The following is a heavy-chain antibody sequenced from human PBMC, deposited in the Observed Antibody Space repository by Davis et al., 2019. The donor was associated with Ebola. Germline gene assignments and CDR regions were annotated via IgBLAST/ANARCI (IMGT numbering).Heavy chain of an antibody. CDR2: INHSGST. Sequence: SETLSLTCTVSGGSISSYYWSWIRQPPGKGLEWIGEINHSGSTNYNPSLKSRVTISVDTSKNQFSLKLSSVTAADTAVYYCARDGYNSLMSYYYGMDVWGQGTTVTVSS. CDR3: ARDGYNSLMSYYYGMDV. V-gene: IGHV4-34*01. D-gene: IGHD5-24*01. CDR1: GGSISSYY. J-gene: IGHJ6*02.